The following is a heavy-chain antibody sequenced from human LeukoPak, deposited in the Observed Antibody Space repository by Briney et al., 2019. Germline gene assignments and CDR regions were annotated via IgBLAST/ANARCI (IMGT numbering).Heavy chain of an antibody. CDR3: ARDPGGHSGSYYSPGGYFDY. D-gene: IGHD1-26*01. J-gene: IGHJ4*02. Sequence: GGSLRLSCAASGFTFSSYAMHWVRQAPGKGLEWVAVISYDGSNKYYADSVKGRLTISRDNSKNTLYLQMNSLRAEDTAVYYCARDPGGHSGSYYSPGGYFDYWGQGTLVTVSS. V-gene: IGHV3-30*04. CDR1: GFTFSSYA. CDR2: ISYDGSNK.